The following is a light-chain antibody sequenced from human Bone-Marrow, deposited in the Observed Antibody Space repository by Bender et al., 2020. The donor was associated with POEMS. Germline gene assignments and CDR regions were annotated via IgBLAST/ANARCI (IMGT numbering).Light chain of an antibody. CDR2: SDN. Sequence: QSVLTQSPSASGTPGQRVTISCSGSNSNIGGNTVNWYQQLPRTAPKLLIHSDNQRPSGVPDRFSGSKSGTSASLAISGLQSEDEADYYCAAWDDSLNAVVLGGGTKLTVL. CDR1: NSNIGGNT. CDR3: AAWDDSLNAVV. V-gene: IGLV1-44*01. J-gene: IGLJ2*01.